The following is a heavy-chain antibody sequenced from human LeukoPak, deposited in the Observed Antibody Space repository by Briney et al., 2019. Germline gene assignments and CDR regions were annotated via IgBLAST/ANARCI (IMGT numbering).Heavy chain of an antibody. D-gene: IGHD2-15*01. CDR3: AREDCSGSTCYWRHSWFDP. Sequence: AGGSLRLSCAASGFTLSTFDMNWDRQAPGKGLEWVSSISTSSRYIYYRDSVKGRFTISRDDAKNSLYLQMNSLTVEDTAAYYCAREDCSGSTCYWRHSWFDPWGQGTLVTVSS. V-gene: IGHV3-21*06. CDR1: GFTLSTFD. CDR2: ISTSSRYI. J-gene: IGHJ5*02.